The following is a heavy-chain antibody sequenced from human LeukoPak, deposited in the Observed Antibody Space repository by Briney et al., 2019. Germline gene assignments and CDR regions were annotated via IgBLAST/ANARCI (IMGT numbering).Heavy chain of an antibody. Sequence: GSSVKVSCKASGGTFSSYAISWVRQAPGQGLEWMGWMNPNSGNTGYAQKFQGRVTMTRNTSISTAYMELSSLRSEDTAVYYCARDGGSFGYWGQGTLVTVSS. CDR1: GGTFSSYA. D-gene: IGHD3-10*01. CDR3: ARDGGSFGY. V-gene: IGHV1-8*02. J-gene: IGHJ4*02. CDR2: MNPNSGNT.